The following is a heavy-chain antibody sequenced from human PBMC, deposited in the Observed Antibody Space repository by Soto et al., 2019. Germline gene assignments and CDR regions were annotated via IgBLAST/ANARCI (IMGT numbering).Heavy chain of an antibody. CDR3: ARDSSRSSSWEYYFDY. J-gene: IGHJ4*02. CDR1: GGSISSYY. Sequence: QVQLQESGPGLVKPSETLSLTCTVSGGSISSYYWSWLRQPPGKGLAWIGYIYYSGSTNYNPSLKSPVTISVDTSKNQFALKLSSVTAADTAVYYCARDSSRSSSWEYYFDYCGQGTLVTVSS. CDR2: IYYSGST. V-gene: IGHV4-59*01. D-gene: IGHD6-13*01.